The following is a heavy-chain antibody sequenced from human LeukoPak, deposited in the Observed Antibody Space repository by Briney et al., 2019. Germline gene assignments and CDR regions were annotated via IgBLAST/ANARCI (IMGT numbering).Heavy chain of an antibody. Sequence: SETLSLTCTVSGGSVSSYYWSWIRQPPGKGLEWIGYIYYSGSTNYNPSLKSRVTISVDTSKNQFSLKLSSVTAADTAVYYCARDRRVRGVIGFDPWGQGTLVTVSS. J-gene: IGHJ5*02. CDR2: IYYSGST. CDR1: GGSVSSYY. V-gene: IGHV4-59*02. CDR3: ARDRRVRGVIGFDP. D-gene: IGHD3-10*01.